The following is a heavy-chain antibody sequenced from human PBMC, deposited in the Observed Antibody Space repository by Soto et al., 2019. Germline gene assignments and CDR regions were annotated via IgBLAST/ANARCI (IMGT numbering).Heavy chain of an antibody. CDR2: ISSSSSTI. Sequence: EVQLVESGGGLVQPGGSLRLSCAASGFTFSSYSMNWVRQAPGKGLEWVSYISSSSSTIYYADSVKGRFTISRYNAKNSLYLQMNSLRDEDTAVYYCARGSRATIQGIVYWGQGTLVTVSS. J-gene: IGHJ4*02. CDR1: GFTFSSYS. CDR3: ARGSRATIQGIVY. V-gene: IGHV3-48*02. D-gene: IGHD5-12*01.